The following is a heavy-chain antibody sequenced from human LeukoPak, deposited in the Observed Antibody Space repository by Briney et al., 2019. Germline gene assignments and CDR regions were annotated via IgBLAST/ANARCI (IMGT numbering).Heavy chain of an antibody. D-gene: IGHD3-10*01. Sequence: GGSLRLYCAASGFTFSSYWMHWVRQAPGKGLVWVSRSNSDGSSTSYADSVKGRFTISRDNAKNTLYLQMNSLRAEDTAAYYCARRSGPQDYWGQGTLVTVSS. CDR1: GFTFSSYW. V-gene: IGHV3-74*01. CDR2: SNSDGSST. CDR3: ARRSGPQDY. J-gene: IGHJ4*02.